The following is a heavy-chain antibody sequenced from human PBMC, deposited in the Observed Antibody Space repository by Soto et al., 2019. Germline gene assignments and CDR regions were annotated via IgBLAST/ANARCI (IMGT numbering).Heavy chain of an antibody. V-gene: IGHV3-30*18. J-gene: IGHJ6*02. CDR1: GFTFRNYG. CDR3: AKKIMGYAAHSDALDV. CDR2: ISYDGDHK. Sequence: PGGSLRLSCTPSGFTFRNYGLLWVRQAPGKGLEWGALISYDGDHKYYPDSARGRFTVSRDNFNNMLFLQMDSLTPEDTAVYYCAKKIMGYAAHSDALDVWCQGTTVAVSS. D-gene: IGHD5-12*01.